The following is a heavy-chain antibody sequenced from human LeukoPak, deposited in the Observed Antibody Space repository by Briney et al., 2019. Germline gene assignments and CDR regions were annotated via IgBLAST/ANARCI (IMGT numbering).Heavy chain of an antibody. D-gene: IGHD2-2*01. CDR1: GFTFSSCV. CDR2: ISGSGGST. V-gene: IGHV3-23*01. J-gene: IGHJ4*02. Sequence: GSLRLSCATSGFTFSSCVMAWVRQAPGKGLEWVSSISGSGGSTYYADSVKGRFTISRDNSMNTLYLQMNSLRADDTAVYYCAERDCGSTHCYGFDNWGQGTLVTVSS. CDR3: AERDCGSTHCYGFDN.